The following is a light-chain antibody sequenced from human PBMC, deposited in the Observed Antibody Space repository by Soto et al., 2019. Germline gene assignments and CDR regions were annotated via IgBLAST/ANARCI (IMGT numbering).Light chain of an antibody. V-gene: IGKV1-5*01. Sequence: DVQMTQSPSTLSASVGDRVAITYRASQSINSCLAWYQQKPGQAPKLLIYEASNLHSGVPSRFSGSGSGTEFTLTISSLQPDDFATYYCQQYNSYSFTFGEGTKVDIK. J-gene: IGKJ2*01. CDR1: QSINSC. CDR2: EAS. CDR3: QQYNSYSFT.